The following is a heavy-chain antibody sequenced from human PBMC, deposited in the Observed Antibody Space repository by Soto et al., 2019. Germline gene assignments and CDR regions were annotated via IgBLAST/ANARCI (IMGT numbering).Heavy chain of an antibody. CDR1: GGSFSGNY. Sequence: QVQLQQWGAGLLKPSETLSLTCAVSGGSFSGNYWSWIRQPPGKGLEWIGEINHSGSTNYNPSLKSRVTISVDTSKYQFSLKLSSVTAADSAVYYCARDALVPYYFDYWGQGTLVTVSS. J-gene: IGHJ4*01. D-gene: IGHD6-13*01. CDR2: INHSGST. V-gene: IGHV4-34*01. CDR3: ARDALVPYYFDY.